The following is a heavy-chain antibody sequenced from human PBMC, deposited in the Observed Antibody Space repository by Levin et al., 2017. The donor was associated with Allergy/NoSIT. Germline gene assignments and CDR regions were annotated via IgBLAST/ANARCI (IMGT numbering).Heavy chain of an antibody. CDR3: AKSYYDSSGYQRGSFDY. D-gene: IGHD3-22*01. V-gene: IGHV3-30*18. CDR1: GFTFSSYG. Sequence: LSLTCAASGFTFSSYGMHWVRQAPGKGLEWVAVISYDGSNKYYADSVKGRFTISRDNSKNTLYLQMNSLRAEDTAVYYCAKSYYDSSGYQRGSFDYWGQGTLVTVSS. J-gene: IGHJ4*02. CDR2: ISYDGSNK.